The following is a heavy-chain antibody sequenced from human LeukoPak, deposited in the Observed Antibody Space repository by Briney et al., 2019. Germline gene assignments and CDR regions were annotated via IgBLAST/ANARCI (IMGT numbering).Heavy chain of an antibody. CDR3: ARETQWLGIDY. Sequence: SETLSLTCTVSGGSTSSHYWSWIRQPAGKGLEWIGRIYTSGSTNYNPSLKSRVTMSVDTSKNQFSLKLSSVTAADTAVYYCARETQWLGIDYWGQGTLVTVSS. CDR2: IYTSGST. V-gene: IGHV4-4*07. D-gene: IGHD6-19*01. J-gene: IGHJ4*02. CDR1: GGSTSSHY.